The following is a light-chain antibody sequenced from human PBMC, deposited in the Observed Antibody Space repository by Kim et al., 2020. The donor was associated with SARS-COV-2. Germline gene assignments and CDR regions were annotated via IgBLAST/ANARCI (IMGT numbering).Light chain of an antibody. CDR2: RDG. CDR1: NMGGKS. CDR3: QVWDSSAWV. Sequence: GALGQRARITCGGHNMGGKSVHWDQQKPGQAPVLVIYRDGNRPSGIPERFSGSNAGNTATLTVSRAQAGDEADYYCQVWDSSAWVFGGGTQLTVL. J-gene: IGLJ3*02. V-gene: IGLV3-9*01.